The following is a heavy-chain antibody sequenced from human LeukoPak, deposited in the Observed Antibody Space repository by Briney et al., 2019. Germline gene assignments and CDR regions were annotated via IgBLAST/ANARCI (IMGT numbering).Heavy chain of an antibody. CDR1: GFTFSSYV. J-gene: IGHJ4*02. CDR2: ISGSGGST. D-gene: IGHD3-22*01. CDR3: AKDLGDYYDSSGYYL. Sequence: GGSLRLSCAASGFTFSSYVMSWVRQAPGKGLEWVSAISGSGGSTYCADSVKGRFTISRDNSKNTLYLQMNSLRAEDTAVYYCAKDLGDYYDSSGYYLGGQGTLVTVSS. V-gene: IGHV3-23*01.